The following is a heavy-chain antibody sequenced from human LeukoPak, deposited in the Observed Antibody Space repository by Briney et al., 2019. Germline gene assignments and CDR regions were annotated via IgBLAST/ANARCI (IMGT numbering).Heavy chain of an antibody. Sequence: PGGSLRLSCAASGFTFSNAWMSWVRHAPGKGLEWVGRIRSKTDGGTTDYAAPVKGRFTISRDDSKNTLYLQMNSLKTEDTAVYYSTTDLRRWLTPNWFDPWGQGTLVTVSS. V-gene: IGHV3-15*01. CDR2: IRSKTDGGTT. D-gene: IGHD5-24*01. CDR3: TTDLRRWLTPNWFDP. J-gene: IGHJ5*02. CDR1: GFTFSNAW.